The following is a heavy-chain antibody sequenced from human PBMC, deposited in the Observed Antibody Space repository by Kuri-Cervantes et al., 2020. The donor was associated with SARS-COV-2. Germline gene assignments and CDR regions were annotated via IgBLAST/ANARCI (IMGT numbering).Heavy chain of an antibody. CDR1: GFTFSNYW. D-gene: IGHD3-3*01. V-gene: IGHV3-48*01. CDR2: ISSSSSTI. Sequence: GESLKISCAASGFTFSNYWVNWVRQAPGKGLEWVSYISSSSSTIYYADSVKGRFTISRDNAKDSLYLQMNSLRAEDTAVYYCARTDFWSGYHVDYWGQGTLVTVSS. CDR3: ARTDFWSGYHVDY. J-gene: IGHJ4*02.